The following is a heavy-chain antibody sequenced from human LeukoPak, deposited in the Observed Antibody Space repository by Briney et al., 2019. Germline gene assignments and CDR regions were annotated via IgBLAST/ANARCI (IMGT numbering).Heavy chain of an antibody. D-gene: IGHD6-13*01. V-gene: IGHV3-21*01. J-gene: IGHJ4*02. Sequence: KPARSLKPSCAPSGFTLSSYSMNWVRQPPGKGLQWVSSITSSSRYIHYADAVKGRFTISRDNARNSLYLQMNSLRAEDTAVYYRAIFRYSQLTTGRVDYWGQGTLVTVSS. CDR3: AIFRYSQLTTGRVDY. CDR1: GFTLSSYS. CDR2: ITSSSRYI.